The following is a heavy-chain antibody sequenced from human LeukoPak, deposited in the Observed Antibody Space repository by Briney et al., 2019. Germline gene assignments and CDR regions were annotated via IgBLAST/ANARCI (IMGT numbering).Heavy chain of an antibody. CDR2: ISGSGGST. J-gene: IGHJ4*02. Sequence: PGGSLRLSCAASGFTFSSYAMSWVRQAPGKGLEWVSAISGSGGSTYYADSVKGRFTISRDNSKNTLYLQMNSLRAEDTAVYYCANPPGGPLTGYCYWGQGTLVTVSS. V-gene: IGHV3-23*01. D-gene: IGHD3-9*01. CDR3: ANPPGGPLTGYCY. CDR1: GFTFSSYA.